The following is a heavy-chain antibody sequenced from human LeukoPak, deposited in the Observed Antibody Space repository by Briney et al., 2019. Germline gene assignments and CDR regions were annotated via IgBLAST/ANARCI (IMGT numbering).Heavy chain of an antibody. J-gene: IGHJ4*02. Sequence: TGGSLRLSCAASGFTFSNYWMHWVRQAPGKGLVWASRINSDGINTSYADSVKGRFTISRDNAKNSLYLQMNSLRAEDTAVYYCARDRRVRGVIGVNFDYWGQGTLVTVSS. CDR3: ARDRRVRGVIGVNFDY. CDR1: GFTFSNYW. CDR2: INSDGINT. D-gene: IGHD3-10*01. V-gene: IGHV3-74*01.